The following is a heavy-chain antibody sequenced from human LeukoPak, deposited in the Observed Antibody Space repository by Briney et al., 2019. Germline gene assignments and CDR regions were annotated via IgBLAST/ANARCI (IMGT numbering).Heavy chain of an antibody. CDR3: ARELHSTVAGSTDAFDI. Sequence: ASVKVSCKASGYTFTGYYMHWVRQAPGQGLEWMGWINPNSGGTNYAQKLQGRVTMTTDTSTSTAYMELRSLRSDDTAVYYCARELHSTVAGSTDAFDIWGQGTMVTVSS. D-gene: IGHD6-19*01. CDR2: INPNSGGT. V-gene: IGHV1-2*02. J-gene: IGHJ3*02. CDR1: GYTFTGYY.